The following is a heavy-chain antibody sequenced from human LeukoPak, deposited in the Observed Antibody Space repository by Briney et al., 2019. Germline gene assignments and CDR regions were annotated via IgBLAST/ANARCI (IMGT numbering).Heavy chain of an antibody. CDR1: GYTFTSYD. CDR3: ARGQTPYYYDSSGRTVFFDI. V-gene: IGHV1-8*03. D-gene: IGHD3-22*01. CDR2: MNPNSGNT. Sequence: ASVKVSCKASGYTFTSYDINWVRQATGQGLEWMGWMNPNSGNTGYAQKFQGRVTITRNTSISTAYMELSSLRSEDTAVYYCARGQTPYYYDSSGRTVFFDIWGQGTMVTVSS. J-gene: IGHJ3*02.